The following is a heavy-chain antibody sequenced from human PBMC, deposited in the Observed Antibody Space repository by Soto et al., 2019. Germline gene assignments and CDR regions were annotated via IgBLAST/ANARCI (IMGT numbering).Heavy chain of an antibody. CDR3: ARGGSTWYGDNWLDA. V-gene: IGHV4-39*07. D-gene: IGHD6-13*01. Sequence: SETLSLTCTVSGGSISSSSYYWGWIRQPPGKGLEWIGSIYYSGITYYNPSLKGRVTISLDTYGSHFSLSLTSVTVADTDIYYCARGGSTWYGDNWLDAWGPGTLVTVSS. CDR2: IYYSGIT. J-gene: IGHJ5*02. CDR1: GGSISSSSYY.